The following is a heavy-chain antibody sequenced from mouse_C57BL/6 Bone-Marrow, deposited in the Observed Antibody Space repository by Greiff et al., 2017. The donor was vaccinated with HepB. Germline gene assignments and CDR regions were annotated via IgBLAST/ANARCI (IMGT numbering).Heavy chain of an antibody. CDR1: GYTFTSYW. CDR3: ARLECDYVDWFAY. CDR2: IDPSDSYT. V-gene: IGHV1-50*01. Sequence: QVQLQQPGAELVKPGASVKLSCKASGYTFTSYWMQWVKQRPGQGLEWIGEIDPSDSYTNYNQKFKGKATLTVDTSSSTAYMQLSSLTSEDSAVYSCARLECDYVDWFAYWGQGTLVTVSA. J-gene: IGHJ3*01. D-gene: IGHD2-4*01.